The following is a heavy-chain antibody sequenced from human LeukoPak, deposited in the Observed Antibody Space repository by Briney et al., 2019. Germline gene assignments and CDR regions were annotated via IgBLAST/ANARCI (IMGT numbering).Heavy chain of an antibody. CDR2: MNPNSGNT. D-gene: IGHD3-22*01. CDR1: GYTFTSYE. Sequence: ASVKVSCKASGYTFTSYEINWVRQATGQGLEWMGWMNPNSGNTGYAQKFQSRVTMIKNTSIGTAYMELSSLRSEDTAVYYCARSIDSSGYMDVWGKGTTVTVSS. CDR3: ARSIDSSGYMDV. J-gene: IGHJ6*03. V-gene: IGHV1-8*01.